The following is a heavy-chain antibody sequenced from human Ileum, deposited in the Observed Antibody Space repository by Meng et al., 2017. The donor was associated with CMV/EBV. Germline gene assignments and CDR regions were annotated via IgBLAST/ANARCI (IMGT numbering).Heavy chain of an antibody. J-gene: IGHJ5*02. CDR2: ICGTGTI. Sequence: QVQLQESGPGLVRPSETLSLICTVSGGSISTYCWNWIRQSAGKRLEWIGRICGTGTIQYNPSFKSRLTLSLDTSKSQFSLRLTSVTAADTAVYFCARRVREVRERSWENWLTPWGQGSLVTVSS. CDR3: ARRVREVRERSWENWLTP. CDR1: GGSISTYC. V-gene: IGHV4-4*07. D-gene: IGHD3-10*01.